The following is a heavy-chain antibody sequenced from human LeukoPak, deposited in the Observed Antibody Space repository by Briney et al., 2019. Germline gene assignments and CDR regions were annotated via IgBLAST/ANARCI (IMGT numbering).Heavy chain of an antibody. CDR3: ARGRSRGFYYYYGMDV. CDR1: GYTFTNYH. J-gene: IGHJ6*02. V-gene: IGHV1-8*02. CDR2: INPNSGGT. Sequence: ASVKVSCKASGYTFTNYHISWVRQAPGQGLEWMGWINPNSGGTNYAQKFQGRVTMTRNTSISTAYMELSSLRSEDTAVYYCARGRSRGFYYYYGMDVWGQGTTVTVSS. D-gene: IGHD3-10*01.